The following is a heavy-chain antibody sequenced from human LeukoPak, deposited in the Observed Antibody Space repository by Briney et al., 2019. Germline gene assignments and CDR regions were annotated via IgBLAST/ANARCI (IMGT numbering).Heavy chain of an antibody. Sequence: KPSETLSLTCTVSGGSISSYYWSWIRQPPGKGLEWIGYIYYSGSTNYNPSLKSRVTISVDTSKNQFSLKLSSVTAADTAVYYCARDTLTMVRGVMRYYSGMDVWGQGTTVTASS. CDR1: GGSISSYY. V-gene: IGHV4-59*01. D-gene: IGHD3-10*01. CDR3: ARDTLTMVRGVMRYYSGMDV. J-gene: IGHJ6*02. CDR2: IYYSGST.